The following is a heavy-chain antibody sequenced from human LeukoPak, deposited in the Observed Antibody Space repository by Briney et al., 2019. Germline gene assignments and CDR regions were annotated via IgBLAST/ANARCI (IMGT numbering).Heavy chain of an antibody. J-gene: IGHJ4*02. CDR3: AKQVGGLPHYFDY. CDR1: GFTFSSYA. V-gene: IGHV3-23*01. CDR2: ISGSDGST. D-gene: IGHD3/OR15-3a*01. Sequence: QSGGSLRLSCAASGFTFSSYAMSWVRQAPGKGLEWVSIISGSDGSTYYADSVKGRFTISRDNSKNTLYLQMNSLRAEDTAVYYCAKQVGGLPHYFDYWGQGTLVTVSS.